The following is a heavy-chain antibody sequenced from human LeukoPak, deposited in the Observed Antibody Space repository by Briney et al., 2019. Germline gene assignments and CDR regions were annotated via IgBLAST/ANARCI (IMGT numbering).Heavy chain of an antibody. J-gene: IGHJ4*02. CDR2: IIPIFGTA. D-gene: IGHD6-19*01. Sequence: GASVKVSCKASGYTFTTYGISWVRQAPGQGPEWMGRIIPIFGTANYAQKFQGRVTITTDESTSTAYMELSSLRSEDTAVYYCASIIAVAGTLTDYWGQGTLVTVSS. CDR3: ASIIAVAGTLTDY. V-gene: IGHV1-69*05. CDR1: GYTFTTYG.